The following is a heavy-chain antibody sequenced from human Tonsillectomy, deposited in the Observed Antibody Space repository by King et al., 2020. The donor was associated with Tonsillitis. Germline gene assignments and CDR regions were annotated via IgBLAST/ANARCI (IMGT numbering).Heavy chain of an antibody. CDR2: ISHGGST. D-gene: IGHD3-16*02. Sequence: VQLQESGPGLVKPSETLALTCNVSGYPISSDYCWGWIRQSPGRGLEWIGTISHGGSTYYKPSLRSRVAISVDTSKNYFSLRLTSVTAADTAIYYCAKGADDSYSNTWYSWGQGTLVTVSS. CDR1: GYPISSDYC. J-gene: IGHJ4*02. V-gene: IGHV4-38-2*02. CDR3: AKGADDSYSNTWYS.